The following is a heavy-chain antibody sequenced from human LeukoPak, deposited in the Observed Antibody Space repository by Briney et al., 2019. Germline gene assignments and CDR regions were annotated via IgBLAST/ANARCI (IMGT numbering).Heavy chain of an antibody. D-gene: IGHD6-13*01. CDR1: GGSISSYY. CDR2: IYYSGST. J-gene: IGHJ6*02. V-gene: IGHV4-59*01. Sequence: ASETLSLTCTVSGGSISSYYWGWIRQPPGKGLEWIGYIYYSGSTNYNPSLKSRVTISVDTSKNQFSLKLSSVTAADTAVYYCARVQIAAAGDYYYYYYGMDVWGQGTTVTVSS. CDR3: ARVQIAAAGDYYYYYYGMDV.